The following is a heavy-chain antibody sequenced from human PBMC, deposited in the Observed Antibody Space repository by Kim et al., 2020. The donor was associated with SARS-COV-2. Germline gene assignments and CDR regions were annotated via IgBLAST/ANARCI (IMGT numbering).Heavy chain of an antibody. J-gene: IGHJ4*02. D-gene: IGHD4-17*01. CDR1: GGSISSGGYY. V-gene: IGHV4-31*03. CDR2: IYYSGST. CDR3: ARERRGFTVNTIDY. Sequence: SETLSLTCTVSGGSISSGGYYWSWIRQHPGKGLEWIGYIYYSGSTYYNPSLKSRVTISVDTSKNQFSLKLSSVTAADTAVYYCARERRGFTVNTIDYWGQGTLVTVSS.